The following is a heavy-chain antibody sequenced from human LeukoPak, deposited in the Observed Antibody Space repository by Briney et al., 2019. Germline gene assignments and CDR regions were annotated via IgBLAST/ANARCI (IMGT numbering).Heavy chain of an antibody. CDR1: GFTVSSNY. CDR2: LYSGGNT. Sequence: GGSLRLSCAASGFTVSSNYMSWVRQAPGKGLEWVSVLYSGGNTYHADSVKGRFTISRDNSKNTLYLQMNSLRAEDTAVYYCAREGASSSFGYWGQGTLVTVSS. J-gene: IGHJ4*02. V-gene: IGHV3-53*01. CDR3: AREGASSSFGY. D-gene: IGHD6-13*01.